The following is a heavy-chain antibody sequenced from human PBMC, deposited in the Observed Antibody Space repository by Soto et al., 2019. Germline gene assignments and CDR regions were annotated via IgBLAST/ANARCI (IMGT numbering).Heavy chain of an antibody. CDR2: IDQNGIT. CDR3: ARLNRDYYYYGMDV. J-gene: IGHJ6*02. CDR1: GDPISSSKW. V-gene: IGHV4-4*02. Sequence: SETLSLTCAVSGDPISSSKWWTWVRQTPGKGLEWIGKIDQNGITNYNPSLESRVTILKDNSKNQLSLKLTSVTAVDSAVYYCARLNRDYYYYGMDVWGQGATVTVSS.